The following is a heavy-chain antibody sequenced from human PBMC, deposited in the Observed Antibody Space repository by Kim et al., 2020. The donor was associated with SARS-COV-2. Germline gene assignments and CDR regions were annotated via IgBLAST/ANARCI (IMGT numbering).Heavy chain of an antibody. Sequence: SETLSLTCTVSGGSISSYYWSWIRQPPGKGLEWIGYIYYIGSTNYNPSLKSRVTISVDTSKNQFSLKLSSVTAADTAVYYCARSPSGIVGATPRPRGKYYFDYWGQGTLVTVSS. J-gene: IGHJ4*02. V-gene: IGHV4-59*01. D-gene: IGHD1-26*01. CDR2: IYYIGST. CDR3: ARSPSGIVGATPRPRGKYYFDY. CDR1: GGSISSYY.